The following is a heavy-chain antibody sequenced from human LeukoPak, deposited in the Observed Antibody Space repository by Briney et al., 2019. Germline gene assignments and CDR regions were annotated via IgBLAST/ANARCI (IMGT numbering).Heavy chain of an antibody. J-gene: IGHJ4*02. CDR2: IYYSGST. CDR3: ARGQWEPNFDY. D-gene: IGHD1-26*01. CDR1: GGSISSYY. Sequence: PSETLSLTCTVSGGSISSYYWSWIRQPPGKGLEWIGYIYYSGSTNYNPSLKSRVTIPVDTSKNQFSLKLSSVTAADTAVYYCARGQWEPNFDYWGQGTLVTVSS. V-gene: IGHV4-59*01.